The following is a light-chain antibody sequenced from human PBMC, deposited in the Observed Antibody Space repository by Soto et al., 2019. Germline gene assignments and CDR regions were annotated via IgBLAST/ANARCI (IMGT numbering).Light chain of an antibody. CDR2: AAS. V-gene: IGKV1D-12*01. CDR1: QGISSW. Sequence: DIQMTQSPSSVSASVGDRVTISCRASQGISSWLAWYQQRPGRAPKLLIYAASKLQTGVPSRFSGSESGTDFTLTINSLQPEDFASYYCQQTSSFPVTFGGGTKVDIK. J-gene: IGKJ4*01. CDR3: QQTSSFPVT.